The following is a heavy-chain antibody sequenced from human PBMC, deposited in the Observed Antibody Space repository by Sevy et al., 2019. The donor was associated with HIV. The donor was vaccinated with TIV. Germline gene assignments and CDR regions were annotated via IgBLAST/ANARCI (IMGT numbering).Heavy chain of an antibody. CDR1: GFTFSDYS. CDR3: ARDDTASYLPVS. CDR2: ISRSGTTR. Sequence: GESLKISCAASGFTFSDYSLNWVRQAPGKGLEWVSYISRSGTTRHYADSVRGRFTISRDDAKNSLYLQMSSLRDEDMAVYYCARDDTASYLPVSWGQGTLVTVSS. J-gene: IGHJ4*02. D-gene: IGHD3-10*01. V-gene: IGHV3-48*02.